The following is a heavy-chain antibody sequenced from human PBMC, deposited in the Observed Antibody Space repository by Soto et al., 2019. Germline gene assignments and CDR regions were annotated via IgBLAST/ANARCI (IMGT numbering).Heavy chain of an antibody. J-gene: IGHJ4*02. Sequence: GGSLRLSCAASGFTFDDYGMSWVRQAPGKGLEWVSGINWNGGSTGYADSVKGRFTISRDNAKNSLYLQMNSLRAEDTALYHCARGVIAAARTLFDYWGQGTLVTVSS. CDR3: ARGVIAAARTLFDY. CDR1: GFTFDDYG. CDR2: INWNGGST. V-gene: IGHV3-20*01. D-gene: IGHD6-6*01.